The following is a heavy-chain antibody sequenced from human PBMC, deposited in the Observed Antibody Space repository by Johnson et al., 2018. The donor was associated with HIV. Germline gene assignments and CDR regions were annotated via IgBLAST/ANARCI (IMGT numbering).Heavy chain of an antibody. CDR3: ASDGWELLGVAAFDI. J-gene: IGHJ3*02. CDR1: GFTVSSNY. D-gene: IGHD1-26*01. V-gene: IGHV3-66*02. Sequence: VQLVESGGGLVQPGGSLRLSCAASGFTVSSNYMSWVRQAPGKGLEWVSAISGSGDTTYYADSVQGRFTISRDTSKNTLYLQMNSLRPEDTAVYYCASDGWELLGVAAFDIWGQGTRVTVSS. CDR2: SGSGDTT.